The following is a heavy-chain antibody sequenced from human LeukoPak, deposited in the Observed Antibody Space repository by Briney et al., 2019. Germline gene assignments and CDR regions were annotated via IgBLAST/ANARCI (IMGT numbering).Heavy chain of an antibody. CDR2: INHSGST. Sequence: TSSETLSLTCAVYGGSFSGYYWSWIRQPPGKGLEWIGEINHSGSTNYNPSLKSRVTISVDTSKNQFSLKLSSVTAADTAVYYCARHGGYYDSSGYYPYYFDYWGQGTLVTVSS. CDR3: ARHGGYYDSSGYYPYYFDY. J-gene: IGHJ4*02. CDR1: GGSFSGYY. D-gene: IGHD3-22*01. V-gene: IGHV4-34*01.